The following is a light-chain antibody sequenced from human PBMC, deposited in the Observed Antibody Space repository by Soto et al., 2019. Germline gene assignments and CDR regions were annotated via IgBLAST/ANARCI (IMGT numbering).Light chain of an antibody. CDR3: CSYSTDTTPYV. CDR1: NSDVGDYNL. CDR2: DVS. V-gene: IGLV2-14*01. Sequence: QSALTQPASVSGSPGQSITISCSGTNSDVGDYNLVSWYQQRPGEAPKLVIFDVSNRPSGVSDRFSGSKSGNTASLTISGLQADDEGDYFCCSYSTDTTPYVFGSGTKLTVL. J-gene: IGLJ1*01.